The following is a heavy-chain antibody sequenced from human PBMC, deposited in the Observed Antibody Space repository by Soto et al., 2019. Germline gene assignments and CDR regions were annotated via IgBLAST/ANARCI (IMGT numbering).Heavy chain of an antibody. CDR3: ARGRRGYYYYGMDV. CDR1: GFTFSSYA. CDR2: ISDSGSNT. J-gene: IGHJ6*02. Sequence: PGGSLRLSCAASGFTFSSYAMSWVRQAPGKGLEWVAAISDSGSNTYYADSVKGRFTISRDNSKNTLYLQMNSLRAEDTAVYYCARGRRGYYYYGMDVWGQGTTVTVSS. V-gene: IGHV3-23*01.